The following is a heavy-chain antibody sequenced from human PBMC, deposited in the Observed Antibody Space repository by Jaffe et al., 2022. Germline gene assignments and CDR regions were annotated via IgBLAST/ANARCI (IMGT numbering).Heavy chain of an antibody. J-gene: IGHJ4*02. CDR2: IIPIFGTA. V-gene: IGHV1-69*05. CDR1: GGTFSSYA. Sequence: QVQLVQSGAEVKKPGSSVKVSCKASGGTFSSYAISWVRQAPGQGLEWMGGIIPIFGTANYAQKFQGRVTITTDESTSTAYMELSSLRSEDTAVYYCARVGDRYCSSTSCQTGKYYFDYWGQGTLVTVSS. D-gene: IGHD2-2*01. CDR3: ARVGDRYCSSTSCQTGKYYFDY.